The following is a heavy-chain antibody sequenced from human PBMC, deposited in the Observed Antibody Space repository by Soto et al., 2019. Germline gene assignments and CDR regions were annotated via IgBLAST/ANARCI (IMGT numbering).Heavy chain of an antibody. D-gene: IGHD2-2*01. CDR1: GFAFRSYW. V-gene: IGHV3-7*01. Sequence: HPGGSLRLSCAASGFAFRSYWMNWVRQVPGKGLEWVANINQDGSQKYYVDSVKGRFTISRDNANNSLFLQMSSLRGEDTAVYYCAREPPVGSSSSRHSWGQGILVTVSS. CDR2: INQDGSQK. J-gene: IGHJ4*02. CDR3: AREPPVGSSSSRHS.